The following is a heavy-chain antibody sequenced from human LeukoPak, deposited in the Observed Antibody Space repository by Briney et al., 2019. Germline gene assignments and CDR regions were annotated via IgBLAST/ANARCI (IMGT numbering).Heavy chain of an antibody. CDR3: ARDFSTQLDGYSPPYHFDY. CDR1: GFTFSSCS. D-gene: IGHD5-24*01. Sequence: PGGSLRLSCAASGFTFSSCSMSWVRQAPGKGLEWVSSISSSSSYIYYADSVKGRFTISRDNAKNSLYLQMNSLRAEDTAVYYCARDFSTQLDGYSPPYHFDYWGQGTLVTVSS. J-gene: IGHJ4*02. V-gene: IGHV3-21*01. CDR2: ISSSSSYI.